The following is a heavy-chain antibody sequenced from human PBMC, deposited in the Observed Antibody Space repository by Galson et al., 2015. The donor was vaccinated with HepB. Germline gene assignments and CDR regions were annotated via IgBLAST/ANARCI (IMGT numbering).Heavy chain of an antibody. D-gene: IGHD5-12*01. CDR1: GGSISTYY. CDR3: AREGYGGGDY. V-gene: IGHV4-4*07. Sequence: ETLSLTCTVSGGSISTYYWSWIRQPAGKGLEWIGRIPARGTTNYNPSLKSRVTLSVDTSKKQLSLKLTSVTAADTAIYYCAREGYGGGDYWGQGTLVTVSS. J-gene: IGHJ4*02. CDR2: IPARGTT.